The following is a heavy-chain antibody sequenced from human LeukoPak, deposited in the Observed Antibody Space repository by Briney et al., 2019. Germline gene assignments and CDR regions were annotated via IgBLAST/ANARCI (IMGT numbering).Heavy chain of an antibody. CDR1: GGSISSGSYY. CDR2: IYTSGST. V-gene: IGHV4-61*02. Sequence: SQTLPLTCTVSGGSISSGSYYWSWIRQPAGKGLEWIGRIYTSGSTNYNPSLKSRVTISVDTSKNQFSLKLSSVTAADTAVYYCASVWNYYYMDVWGKGTTVTVSS. D-gene: IGHD2-21*01. CDR3: ASVWNYYYMDV. J-gene: IGHJ6*03.